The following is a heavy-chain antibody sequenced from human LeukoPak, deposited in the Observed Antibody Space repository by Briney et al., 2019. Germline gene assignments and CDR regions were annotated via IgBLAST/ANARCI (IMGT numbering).Heavy chain of an antibody. J-gene: IGHJ6*03. CDR1: GFAFSSYG. V-gene: IGHV3-30*02. CDR2: ILYDGTKE. CDR3: AKGEYCTNTGCFHYYQNMDV. D-gene: IGHD2-2*01. Sequence: SGGSVRLSCAASGFAFSSYGMHWVRQAPGKGLEWVAFILYDGTKEYYADFVKGRFTVSRDNSRSTLHLQMDSLSAEDTAVYYCAKGEYCTNTGCFHYYQNMDVWGKGTAVTVSS.